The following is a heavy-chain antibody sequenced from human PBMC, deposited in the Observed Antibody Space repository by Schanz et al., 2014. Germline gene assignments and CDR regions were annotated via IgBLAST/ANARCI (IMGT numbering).Heavy chain of an antibody. CDR2: ISGSGGST. CDR3: TTDNGHFAFDF. Sequence: EVQLLESGGGLVQPGGSLRLSCAASGFTFSAYAMTWVRQIPGKGLEWVSAISGSGGSTYYADSVKGRFTISRDNAKNSLYLQMNSLETEDTAVYYCTTDNGHFAFDFWGQGTMVTVSS. CDR1: GFTFSAYA. J-gene: IGHJ3*01. D-gene: IGHD2-8*01. V-gene: IGHV3-23*01.